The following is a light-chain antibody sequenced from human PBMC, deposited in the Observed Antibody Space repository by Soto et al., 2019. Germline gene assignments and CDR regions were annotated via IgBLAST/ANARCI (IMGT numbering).Light chain of an antibody. CDR1: QSVGSS. J-gene: IGKJ4*01. CDR3: QQYKNWSPVT. CDR2: GAS. V-gene: IGKV3D-15*01. Sequence: ETVMTQSPATLSVSPGERATLSCRASQSVGSSLAWYQQKPGQAPRLLIYGASTRATGIPGRFRGSRSGTDFTLTISSLQSEDFAVYYCQQYKNWSPVTFGGGTKVEIK.